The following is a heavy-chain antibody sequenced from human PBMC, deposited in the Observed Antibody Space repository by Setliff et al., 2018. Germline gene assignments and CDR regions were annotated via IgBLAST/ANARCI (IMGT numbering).Heavy chain of an antibody. V-gene: IGHV4-34*01. D-gene: IGHD2-15*01. Sequence: SETLSLTCAVYGGSFSGYYWTWIRQSPGKGLEWIGEVNHYGSTNYNPSLKSRVTISVDTSKNQFSLKLSSVTAADTALYYCARPNCSGGDCYSSAFDVWGHGTTVTVSS. CDR2: VNHYGST. J-gene: IGHJ3*01. CDR1: GGSFSGYY. CDR3: ARPNCSGGDCYSSAFDV.